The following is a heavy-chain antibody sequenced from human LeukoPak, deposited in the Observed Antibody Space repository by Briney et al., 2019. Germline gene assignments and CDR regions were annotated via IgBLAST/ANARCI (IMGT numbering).Heavy chain of an antibody. CDR3: ARYNYDFWSGYSKWFDP. CDR2: IYYSGST. D-gene: IGHD3-3*01. J-gene: IGHJ5*02. Sequence: PSETLSLTCTVSGGSISSYYWSWIRQPPGKGLEWIGYIYYSGSTNYNPSLKSRVTISVDTSKNQFSLKLSSVTAADTAVHYCARYNYDFWSGYSKWFDPWGQGTLVTVSS. CDR1: GGSISSYY. V-gene: IGHV4-59*01.